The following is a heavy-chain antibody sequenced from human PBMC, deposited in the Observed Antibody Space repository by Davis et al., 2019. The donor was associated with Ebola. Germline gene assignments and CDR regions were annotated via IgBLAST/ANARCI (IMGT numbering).Heavy chain of an antibody. CDR3: AKDPAGHAAGDDY. J-gene: IGHJ4*02. CDR1: GFTFDDYA. Sequence: GESLKISCTASGFTFDDYAMTWVRQAPGKGLEWVAFIWYDGRNQHYIDSVKGRFTISRDNSKNTLYLHMNNLRLEDTAVYYCAKDPAGHAAGDDYWGQGTLVTVSS. V-gene: IGHV3-30*02. CDR2: IWYDGRNQ. D-gene: IGHD2-2*01.